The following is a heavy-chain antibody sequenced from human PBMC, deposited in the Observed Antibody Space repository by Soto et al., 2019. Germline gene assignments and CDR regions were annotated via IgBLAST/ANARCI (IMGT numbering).Heavy chain of an antibody. V-gene: IGHV3-7*01. CDR3: ARIAGRYSMDV. CDR2: IKQDGRDK. D-gene: IGHD3-10*01. Sequence: EVQLVESGGGLVQPRGSLRLSCAASGFTFSSYWMSWVRQAPGKGLEWVANIKQDGRDKYYVDSVKGRFTISRDNAKNSLYLQMNSLRAEDTAVYYCARIAGRYSMDVWGKGTTVTVSS. J-gene: IGHJ6*03. CDR1: GFTFSSYW.